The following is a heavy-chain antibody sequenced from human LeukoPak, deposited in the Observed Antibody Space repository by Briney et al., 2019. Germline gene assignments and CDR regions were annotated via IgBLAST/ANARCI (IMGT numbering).Heavy chain of an antibody. CDR3: AKDQDDILTGYYVPNYYFDY. V-gene: IGHV3-23*01. CDR2: ISGSGGST. CDR1: GFTFSSYA. J-gene: IGHJ4*02. Sequence: GGSLRLSCAASGFTFSSYAMTWVRQAPGKGLEWVSAISGSGGSTYYADSAKGRFTISRDNSKNTLYLQMNSLRAEDTAVYYCAKDQDDILTGYYVPNYYFDYWGQGTLVTVSS. D-gene: IGHD3-9*01.